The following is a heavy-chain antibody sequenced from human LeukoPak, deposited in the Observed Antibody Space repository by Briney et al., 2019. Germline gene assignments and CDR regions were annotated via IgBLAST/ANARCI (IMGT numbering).Heavy chain of an antibody. CDR2: ISYDGSNK. Sequence: GGSLRLSWAASGFTFSSYAMHWVRQAPGKGLEWVAVISYDGSNKYYADSVKGRFTISRDNSKNTLYLEMNSLSAEDTAVYYCAREIGMVHYFDYWGQGTLVTVSS. CDR1: GFTFSSYA. D-gene: IGHD3-10*01. V-gene: IGHV3-30-3*01. CDR3: AREIGMVHYFDY. J-gene: IGHJ4*02.